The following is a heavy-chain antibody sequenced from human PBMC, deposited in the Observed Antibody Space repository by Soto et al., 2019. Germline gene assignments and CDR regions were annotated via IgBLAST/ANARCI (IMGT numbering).Heavy chain of an antibody. CDR3: AREREIEAAAGSYYYGMDV. CDR2: IYTSGST. V-gene: IGHV4-4*07. J-gene: IGHJ6*02. CDR1: GGSISSYY. Sequence: PSETLSLTCTVSGGSISSYYWSWIRQPAGKALEWIGRIYTSGSTNYNPSLKSRVTMSVDTSKNQFSLKLSSVTAADTAVYYCAREREIEAAAGSYYYGMDVWGQGTTVTVSS. D-gene: IGHD6-13*01.